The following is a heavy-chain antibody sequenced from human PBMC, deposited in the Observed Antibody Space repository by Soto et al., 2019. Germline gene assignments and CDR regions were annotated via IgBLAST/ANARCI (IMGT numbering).Heavy chain of an antibody. CDR1: GFTFISYA. J-gene: IGHJ4*02. Sequence: PWGSLRLSCAASGFTFISYAVICFRHSPFKGLEWVSGISDSGGSTYYADSVKGRFTISRDNSKSTLYLQMNSLRAEDTAVYYCAKVKGEGSSWAPHFDYWGQGTLVTVSS. CDR2: ISDSGGST. CDR3: AKVKGEGSSWAPHFDY. V-gene: IGHV3-23*01. D-gene: IGHD6-13*01.